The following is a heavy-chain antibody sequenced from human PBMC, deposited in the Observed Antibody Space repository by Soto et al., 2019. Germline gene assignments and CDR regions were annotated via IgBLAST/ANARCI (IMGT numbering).Heavy chain of an antibody. CDR2: IYWNDDK. J-gene: IGHJ5*02. Sequence: GLDLEWLALIYWNDDKRYSPSLKSRLTITKDTSKNQVVLTMTNMDPVDTATYYCAHSESRGFDPWGQGTLVTVSS. D-gene: IGHD3-22*01. CDR3: AHSESRGFDP. V-gene: IGHV2-5*01.